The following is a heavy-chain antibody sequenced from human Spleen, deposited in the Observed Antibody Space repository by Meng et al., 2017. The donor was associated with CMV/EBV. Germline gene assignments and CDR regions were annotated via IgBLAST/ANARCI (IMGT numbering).Heavy chain of an antibody. D-gene: IGHD1-26*01. V-gene: IGHV4-4*02. CDR3: ARDGRRGWDFDF. Sequence: SETLSLTCGVSGGSISSGNWWNWVRQPPGKGLQWIGEIFHSGSTNYNPSLKSRVTMSVDKSKNQFSLELNSVTAADTAVYYCARDGRRGWDFDFWGQGTLVTVSS. J-gene: IGHJ4*02. CDR2: IFHSGST. CDR1: GGSISSGNW.